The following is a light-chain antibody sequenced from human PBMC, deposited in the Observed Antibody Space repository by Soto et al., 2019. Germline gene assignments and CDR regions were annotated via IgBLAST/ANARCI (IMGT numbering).Light chain of an antibody. CDR3: EYYGSSIT. V-gene: IGKV3-20*01. Sequence: EIVLTQSPGTLSLSPGERVTLSCMASQSIDNNHLAWYQQRPGQAPRLLIHGTSNRATGIPDRFSGSGSGTDFTLTFSRLEPEDFAVYYCEYYGSSITFGGGTKV. CDR2: GTS. CDR1: QSIDNNH. J-gene: IGKJ4*01.